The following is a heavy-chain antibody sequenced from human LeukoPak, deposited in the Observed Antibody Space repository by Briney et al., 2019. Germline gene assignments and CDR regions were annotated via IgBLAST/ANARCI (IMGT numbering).Heavy chain of an antibody. CDR2: ISNNGSYT. CDR1: GFTFSSYG. Sequence: GGSLRLSCAASGFTFSSYGMSWVRQAPGKGLEWVSGISNNGSYTYYADSVKGRFTISRDNSKNTLYLQMNSLRAEDTAVYYCARDRSYSSSWEPDYWGQGTLVTVSS. CDR3: ARDRSYSSSWEPDY. V-gene: IGHV3-23*01. J-gene: IGHJ4*02. D-gene: IGHD6-13*01.